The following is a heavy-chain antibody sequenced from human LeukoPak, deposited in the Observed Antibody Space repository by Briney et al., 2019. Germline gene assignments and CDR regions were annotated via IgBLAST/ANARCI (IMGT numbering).Heavy chain of an antibody. CDR1: GYTFTGCY. CDR3: ARDQAAAGYLTSGENFDY. Sequence: ASVTVSCKASGYTFTGCYMHWASKAPGQGRGWMGWINPNSGGTNYAQKFQGRVTMTRDTSFSTAYMEMSRLRSDDTAVYYCARDQAAAGYLTSGENFDYWGQGTLVTVSS. V-gene: IGHV1-2*02. D-gene: IGHD6-13*01. CDR2: INPNSGGT. J-gene: IGHJ4*02.